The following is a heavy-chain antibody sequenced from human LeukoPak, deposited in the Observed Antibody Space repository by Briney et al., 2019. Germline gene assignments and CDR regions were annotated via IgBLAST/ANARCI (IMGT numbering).Heavy chain of an antibody. CDR2: IYRDAKT. CDR1: GFAVSSNY. D-gene: IGHD3-10*01. J-gene: IGHJ4*02. Sequence: PGGSLRLSCAASGFAVSSNYMSWVRQAPGKGLEWVSVIYRDAKTYYADSVKGRFTISRDISKNTLLLQMTSLRAEDTALYYCAKVKGWYGEGYFDYWGQGTLVTVSS. V-gene: IGHV3-53*01. CDR3: AKVKGWYGEGYFDY.